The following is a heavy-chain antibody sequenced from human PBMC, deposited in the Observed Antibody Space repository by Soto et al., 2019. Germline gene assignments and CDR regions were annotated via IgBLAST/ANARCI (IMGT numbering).Heavy chain of an antibody. D-gene: IGHD2-15*01. CDR2: ISTYNGDT. V-gene: IGHV1-18*01. Sequence: ASVKVSCKASGYTFSTSGMSWLRRAPGQGLEWMGWISTYNGDTNDAPKFQDRVTMTSDTSTSTVYMELRSLRSDDTAVYYCARAGAAPYYYYGMDVWG. J-gene: IGHJ6*02. CDR3: ARAGAAPYYYYGMDV. CDR1: GYTFSTSG.